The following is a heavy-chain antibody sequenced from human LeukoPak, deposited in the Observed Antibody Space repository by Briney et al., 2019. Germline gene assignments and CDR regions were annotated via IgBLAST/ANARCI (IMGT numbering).Heavy chain of an antibody. J-gene: IGHJ5*02. CDR3: ANTYALGNYYKGGFDP. D-gene: IGHD3-10*01. Sequence: ASVKVSCKASGYTFTGYYMHWLRQAPGQGLEWMGWINPNSGGTHYAQNFQGRVTMTRDTSIRTVYMELSRLRSDDTAVYYCANTYALGNYYKGGFDPWGQGTLVTVSS. CDR2: INPNSGGT. V-gene: IGHV1-2*02. CDR1: GYTFTGYY.